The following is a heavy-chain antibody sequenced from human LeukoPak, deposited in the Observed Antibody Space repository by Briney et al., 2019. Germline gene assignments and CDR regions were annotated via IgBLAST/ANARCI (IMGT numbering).Heavy chain of an antibody. CDR2: ISGSGGTT. CDR1: GFTFSSYG. CDR3: AKDYATFDAFDI. V-gene: IGHV3-23*01. J-gene: IGHJ3*02. Sequence: GGSLRLSCAASGFTFSSYGMHWVRQAPGRGLEWASAISGSGGTTFYADSVKGRFTISRDNSKNTLYLQMYSLRAEDTAVYYCAKDYATFDAFDIWGQGTMVTVSS. D-gene: IGHD1-26*01.